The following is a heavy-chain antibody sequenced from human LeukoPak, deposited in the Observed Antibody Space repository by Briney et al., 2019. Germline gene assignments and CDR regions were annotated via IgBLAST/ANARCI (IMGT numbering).Heavy chain of an antibody. CDR1: RFTFSSYA. CDR2: ISYDGSNK. V-gene: IGHV3-30-3*01. CDR3: ASLYSGSYSRGPNFDY. D-gene: IGHD1-26*01. J-gene: IGHJ4*02. Sequence: GGSLRLSCAASRFTFSSYAMHWVRQAPGKGLEWVAVISYDGSNKYYADSVKGRSTISRDNSKNTLYLQMNSLRAEDTAVYYCASLYSGSYSRGPNFDYWGQGTLVTVSS.